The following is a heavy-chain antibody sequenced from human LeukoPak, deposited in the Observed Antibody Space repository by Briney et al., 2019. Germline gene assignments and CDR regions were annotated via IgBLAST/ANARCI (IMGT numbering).Heavy chain of an antibody. CDR1: GFTFSSYG. CDR2: IYSGGST. Sequence: PGGSLRLSCAASGFTFSSYGMSWVRQAPGEGLEWVSVIYSGGSTYYADSVKGRFTISRDNSKNTLYLQMNSLRAEDTAVYYCARIILTGLLARHYYFDYWGQGTLVTVSS. V-gene: IGHV3-53*01. D-gene: IGHD3-9*01. CDR3: ARIILTGLLARHYYFDY. J-gene: IGHJ4*02.